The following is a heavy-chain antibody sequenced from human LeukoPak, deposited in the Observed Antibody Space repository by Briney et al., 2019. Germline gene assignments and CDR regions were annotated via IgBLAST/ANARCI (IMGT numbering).Heavy chain of an antibody. D-gene: IGHD2-15*01. Sequence: GGSLRLSCEASGFTFMCYAMSWVRQAPGKGLEWVSGSSGSGGNTYYADSVKGRFTISRDNYKNTLDLHMNNLRAEDTALYCCAKHMGETCYSSSDYWGRGTLVTVSS. CDR1: GFTFMCYA. J-gene: IGHJ4*02. V-gene: IGHV3-23*01. CDR3: AKHMGETCYSSSDY. CDR2: SSGSGGNT.